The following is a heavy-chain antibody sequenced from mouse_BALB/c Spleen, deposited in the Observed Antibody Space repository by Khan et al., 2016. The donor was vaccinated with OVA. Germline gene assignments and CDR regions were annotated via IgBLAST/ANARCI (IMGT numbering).Heavy chain of an antibody. V-gene: IGHV1S137*01. J-gene: IGHJ3*01. Sequence: QVQLKQSGAELVRPGVSVKLSCKGSGYTFTDYAMHWVKQSHAKSLEWIGVISTYYGHATYNQKFKGKATMTVDKSSSTAYMELARLTSEDSAIYYCARGGRFAYWGQGTLVTVSA. CDR2: ISTYYGHA. CDR3: ARGGRFAY. CDR1: GYTFTDYA.